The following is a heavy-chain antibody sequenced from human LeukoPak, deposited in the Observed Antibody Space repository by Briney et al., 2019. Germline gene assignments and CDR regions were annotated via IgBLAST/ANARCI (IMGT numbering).Heavy chain of an antibody. Sequence: SQTLSLTCAVSGGSISRGGYSWSWIRQPPGKGPEWIGYIYHSGSTYYNPSLKSRVTISVDRSKNQFSLKLSSVTAADTAVYYCARATRGYYDSSGYYYAGTIDYWGQGTLVTVSS. V-gene: IGHV4-30-2*01. D-gene: IGHD3-22*01. CDR2: IYHSGST. CDR3: ARATRGYYDSSGYYYAGTIDY. J-gene: IGHJ4*02. CDR1: GGSISRGGYS.